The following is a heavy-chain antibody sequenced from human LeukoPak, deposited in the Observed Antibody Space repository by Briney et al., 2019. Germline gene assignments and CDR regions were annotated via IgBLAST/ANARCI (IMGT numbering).Heavy chain of an antibody. D-gene: IGHD3-9*01. J-gene: IGHJ3*02. CDR1: GFTFSSYA. CDR3: ARDRLRYFDWLLSEVDAFDI. V-gene: IGHV3-23*01. Sequence: PGGSLRLSCAASGFTFSSYAMSWVRQAPGKGLEWVSAISGSGGSTYYADSVKGRFTISRDNSKNTLYLQMNSLRAEDTAVYYCARDRLRYFDWLLSEVDAFDIWGQGTMVTVSS. CDR2: ISGSGGST.